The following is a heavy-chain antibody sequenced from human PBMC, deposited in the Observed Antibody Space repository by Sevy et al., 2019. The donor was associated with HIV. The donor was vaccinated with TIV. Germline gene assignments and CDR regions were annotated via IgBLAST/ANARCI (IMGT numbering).Heavy chain of an antibody. CDR3: AVSTYYYDSSGYPLYYFDY. D-gene: IGHD3-22*01. CDR1: GGSISSYY. J-gene: IGHJ4*02. CDR2: IYYGGST. Sequence: SETLSLTCTVSGGSISSYYWSWIRQPPGKGLEWIGYIYYGGSTNYNPSLKSPVTISVDTSKNQFSLKLSSVTAADTAVYYCAVSTYYYDSSGYPLYYFDYWGQGTLVTVSS. V-gene: IGHV4-59*01.